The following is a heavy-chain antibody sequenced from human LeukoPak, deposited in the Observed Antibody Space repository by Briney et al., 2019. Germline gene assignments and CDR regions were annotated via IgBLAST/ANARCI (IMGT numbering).Heavy chain of an antibody. CDR3: ARDRDIVVVPAARGNWFDP. J-gene: IGHJ5*02. D-gene: IGHD2-2*01. Sequence: PGGSLRLSCAASGFTFSSYSMNWVRQAPGKGLEWVSSISSSSSYIYYPDSVKGRFTISRDNAKNSLYLQMNSLRAKDTAVYYCARDRDIVVVPAARGNWFDPWGQETLVTVSS. V-gene: IGHV3-21*01. CDR2: ISSSSSYI. CDR1: GFTFSSYS.